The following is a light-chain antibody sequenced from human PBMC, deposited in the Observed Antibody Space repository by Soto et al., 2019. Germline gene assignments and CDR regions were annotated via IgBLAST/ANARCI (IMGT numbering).Light chain of an antibody. J-gene: IGKJ2*01. CDR3: QQANGFPYT. CDR1: QVINRW. CDR2: AIS. Sequence: DIQMTQSPSSVSASVGDRVTITCRASQVINRWLAWYQQKPGRAPKLMIYAISTLHSGVPSRFSGSGSGTDFTLTIGSLQPEDFATYYCQQANGFPYTFGQGTKLEIK. V-gene: IGKV1D-12*01.